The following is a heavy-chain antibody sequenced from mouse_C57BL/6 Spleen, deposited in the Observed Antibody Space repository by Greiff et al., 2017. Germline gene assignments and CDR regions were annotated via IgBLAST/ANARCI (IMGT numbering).Heavy chain of an antibody. CDR1: GYTFTSYW. Sequence: QVQLQQPGAELVKPGASVKLSCKASGYTFTSYWMHWVKQRPGQGLEWIGMIHPNSGSTNYNEKFKSKATLTVDKSSSTAYMQLSSLTSEDSAVYYCAKRGYSNYLFAYWGQGTLVTVSA. CDR3: AKRGYSNYLFAY. J-gene: IGHJ3*01. V-gene: IGHV1-64*01. D-gene: IGHD2-5*01. CDR2: IHPNSGST.